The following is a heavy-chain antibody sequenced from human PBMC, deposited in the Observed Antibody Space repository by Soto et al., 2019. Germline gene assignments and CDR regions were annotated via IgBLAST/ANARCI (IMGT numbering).Heavy chain of an antibody. CDR2: IIPVFDKA. CDR3: ARLRRDWGEAFDL. J-gene: IGHJ3*01. V-gene: IGHV1-69*01. D-gene: IGHD3-16*01. Sequence: QVQLVQSGADVKKLGSSVKVSCKTSGGSFGSSAISWVRQAPAQGLEWMGEIIPVFDKANYAQNFQGRLTITADELTGTVFMELSSLRSEDTAVYFCARLRRDWGEAFDLWGLGTFVTVSS. CDR1: GGSFGSSA.